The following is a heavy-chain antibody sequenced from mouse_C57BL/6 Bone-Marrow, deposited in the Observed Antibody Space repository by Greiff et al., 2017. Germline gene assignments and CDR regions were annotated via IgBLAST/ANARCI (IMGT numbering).Heavy chain of an antibody. CDR1: GYTFTDYN. D-gene: IGHD3-3*01. J-gene: IGHJ3*01. Sequence: EVQLQQSGPELVKPGASVKIPCKASGYTFTDYNMDWVKQSHGKSLEWIGDINPNNGGTIYNQKFKGKATLTVDKSSSTAYMELRSLTSEDTAVSYCARGGGDSWFAYWGQGTLVTVSA. V-gene: IGHV1-18*01. CDR2: INPNNGGT. CDR3: ARGGGDSWFAY.